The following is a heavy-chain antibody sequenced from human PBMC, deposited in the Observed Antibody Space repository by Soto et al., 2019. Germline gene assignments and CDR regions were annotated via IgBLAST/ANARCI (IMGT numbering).Heavy chain of an antibody. CDR1: GGTFSSYP. V-gene: IGHV1-69*13. Sequence: SVKISCKASGGTFSSYPISWVRQAPGQGLEWMGGIIPIFGTANYAQKFQGRVTITADESTSTAYMELSSLRSEDTAVYYCALRKLVEMATMLEAFDIWGQGTMVTVSS. CDR2: IIPIFGTA. J-gene: IGHJ3*02. D-gene: IGHD5-12*01. CDR3: ALRKLVEMATMLEAFDI.